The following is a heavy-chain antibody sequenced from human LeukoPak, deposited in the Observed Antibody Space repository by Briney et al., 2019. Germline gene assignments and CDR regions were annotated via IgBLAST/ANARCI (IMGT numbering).Heavy chain of an antibody. CDR1: GYSFTSYW. D-gene: IGHD5-12*01. V-gene: IGHV5-51*01. Sequence: GESPKISCKGSGYSFTSYWIGWVRQMPGKGLEWMGIIYPGDSDTRYSPSFQGQVTISADKSISTAYLQWSSLRAEDTAVYYCAKGRVATISSLDYWGQGTLVTVSS. CDR2: IYPGDSDT. J-gene: IGHJ4*02. CDR3: AKGRVATISSLDY.